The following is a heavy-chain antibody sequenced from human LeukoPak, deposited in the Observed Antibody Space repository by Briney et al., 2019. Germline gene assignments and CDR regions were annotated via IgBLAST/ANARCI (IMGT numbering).Heavy chain of an antibody. D-gene: IGHD3-22*01. V-gene: IGHV3-48*04. CDR2: ISSSGSTI. CDR3: AREEDGYYYDSSGY. CDR1: GFTFSSYS. Sequence: GGSLRLSCAASGFTFSSYSMNWVRQAPRKGLEWVSYISSSGSTIYYADSVKGRFTISRDNAKNSLYLQMNSLRAEDTAAYYCAREEDGYYYDSSGYWGQGTLVTVSS. J-gene: IGHJ4*02.